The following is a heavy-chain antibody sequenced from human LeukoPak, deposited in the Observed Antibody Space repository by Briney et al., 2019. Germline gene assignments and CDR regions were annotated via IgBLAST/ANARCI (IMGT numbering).Heavy chain of an antibody. CDR2: IYYSGST. CDR1: GGSVSSGSYY. D-gene: IGHD3-9*01. V-gene: IGHV4-61*01. Sequence: PSETLSLTCTGSGGSVSSGSYYWGWIRQPPGKGLEGIGYIYYSGSTNYNPSLQSRVTISVDTSKNQFSLKLSSVIAADTAVYYCAREGRGGDWLLDWGQGTLVTVSS. J-gene: IGHJ4*02. CDR3: AREGRGGDWLLD.